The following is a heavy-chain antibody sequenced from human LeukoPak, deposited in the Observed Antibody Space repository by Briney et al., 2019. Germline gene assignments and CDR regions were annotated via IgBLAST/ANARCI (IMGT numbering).Heavy chain of an antibody. D-gene: IGHD4-11*01. CDR1: GFTFSSYS. V-gene: IGHV3-48*01. CDR3: ARRHDYSIDDAFDI. CDR2: ISSSSSTI. J-gene: IGHJ3*02. Sequence: GGSLRLSCAASGFTFSSYSMNWVRQAPGKGLEGVSYISSSSSTIYYADSVKGRFTISRDNAKNSLYLQMNSLRAEDTAVYYCARRHDYSIDDAFDIWGQGTMVTVSS.